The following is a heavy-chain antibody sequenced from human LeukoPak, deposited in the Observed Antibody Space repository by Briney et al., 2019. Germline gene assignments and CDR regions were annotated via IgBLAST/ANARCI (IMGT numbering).Heavy chain of an antibody. V-gene: IGHV3-21*01. J-gene: IGHJ2*01. CDR2: ISSSSNYI. CDR1: GFTFSSYN. CDR3: ARRVATDWYFDL. D-gene: IGHD5-12*01. Sequence: GGSLRLSCAASGFTFSSYNMNWVRQAPGKGLEWVSSISSSSNYIYYADSLKGRFTISRDNVKNSLSLQMNSLRAEDTAVYYCARRVATDWYFDLWGRGTLVTVSS.